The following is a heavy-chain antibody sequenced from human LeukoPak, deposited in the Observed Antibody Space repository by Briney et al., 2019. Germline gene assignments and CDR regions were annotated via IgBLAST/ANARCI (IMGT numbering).Heavy chain of an antibody. J-gene: IGHJ4*02. D-gene: IGHD3-10*01. Sequence: KSSETLSLTCAVYGGSFSGYYWSWIRQPPGKGLEWIGEINHSGSTNYNPSLKSRVTISVDTSKNQFSLKLSSVTAADTAVYYCARGLDGPGSFDYWGQGTLVTVSS. CDR3: ARGLDGPGSFDY. CDR2: INHSGST. V-gene: IGHV4-34*01. CDR1: GGSFSGYY.